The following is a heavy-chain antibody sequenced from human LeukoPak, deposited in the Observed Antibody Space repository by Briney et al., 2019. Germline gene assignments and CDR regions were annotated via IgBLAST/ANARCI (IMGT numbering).Heavy chain of an antibody. CDR2: ISSSGSTL. Sequence: HPGGSLRLSCAASGFTFSSYELNWVRQSPGKGLEWISYISSSGSTLYYADSVKGRFTISRDDAKNSLYLQMNSLRGDDTAMYYCAGERGGYGFYWGQGTLVTVSS. V-gene: IGHV3-48*03. D-gene: IGHD5-12*01. CDR3: AGERGGYGFY. CDR1: GFTFSSYE. J-gene: IGHJ4*02.